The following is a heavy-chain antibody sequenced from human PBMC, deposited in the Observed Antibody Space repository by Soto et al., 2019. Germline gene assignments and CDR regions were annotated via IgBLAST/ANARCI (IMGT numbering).Heavy chain of an antibody. CDR1: GFPFRRFT. Sequence: GSLRLSCAASGFPFRRFTMNWGRQAPGKGLEWVSTISSNSAYIYYTDALRGRFTISRDNAKNSLHLQMNSLRAEDTAVYYCTRDASRDSSARGWFDPWGPGTLVTVSS. J-gene: IGHJ5*02. V-gene: IGHV3-21*01. CDR2: ISSNSAYI. D-gene: IGHD6-13*01. CDR3: TRDASRDSSARGWFDP.